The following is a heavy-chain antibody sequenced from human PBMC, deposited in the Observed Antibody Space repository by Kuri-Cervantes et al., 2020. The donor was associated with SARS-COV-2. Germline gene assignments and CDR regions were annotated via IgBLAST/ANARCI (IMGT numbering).Heavy chain of an antibody. CDR2: IYYSGST. J-gene: IGHJ4*02. CDR1: GGSISSSSYY. D-gene: IGHD2-2*01. V-gene: IGHV4-39*01. CDR3: ARQGTIVVVPAALKTYFDY. Sequence: SETLSLTCTVSGGSISSSSYYWGWIRQPPGKGLEWIGSIYYSGSTYYNPSLKSRVTISVDTSMNQFSLKLSSVTAADTAVYYCARQGTIVVVPAALKTYFDYWGQGTLVTVSS.